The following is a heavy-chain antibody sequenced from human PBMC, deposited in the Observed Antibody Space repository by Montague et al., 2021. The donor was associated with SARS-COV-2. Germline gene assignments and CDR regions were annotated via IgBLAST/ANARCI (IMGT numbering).Heavy chain of an antibody. D-gene: IGHD4-23*01. CDR3: ASTYGGNLGYHYYYMDV. Sequence: TLSLTCTVSGGSISSGGYYWSWIRQHPGKGLEWIGYIYYSGSTYYNPSLKSRVTISVDMSKNQFSLKLSSVTAADTAVYYCASTYGGNLGYHYYYMDVWGKGTTVTVSS. V-gene: IGHV4-31*03. CDR2: IYYSGST. CDR1: GGSISSGGYY. J-gene: IGHJ6*03.